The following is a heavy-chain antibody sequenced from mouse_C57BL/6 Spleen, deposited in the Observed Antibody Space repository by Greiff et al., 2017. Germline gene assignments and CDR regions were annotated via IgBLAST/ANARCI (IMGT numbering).Heavy chain of an antibody. V-gene: IGHV5-4*01. CDR1: GFTFTSSA. Sequence: EVQVVEPGGGLVKPGGSLKLSCAASGFTFTSSAMSWVRQTPAKRLEWVATISDGGSYTNYPDNVKGRFTISRDNAKNNLYLQMSHLKSEDTALYYCAREDTTGGAYWGPGTLVTVSA. CDR2: ISDGGSYT. CDR3: AREDTTGGAY. J-gene: IGHJ3*01. D-gene: IGHD1-1*01.